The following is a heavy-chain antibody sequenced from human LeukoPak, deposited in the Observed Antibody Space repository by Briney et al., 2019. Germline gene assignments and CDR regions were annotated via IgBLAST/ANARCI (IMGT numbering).Heavy chain of an antibody. J-gene: IGHJ4*02. CDR2: IWYDGSNK. Sequence: GRSLRLSCAASEFTFNNHDMHWVRQAPGKGLEWVAAIWYDGSNKYYGDSVKGRFTISRDNSKNTLYLQMNSLRAEDTAAYYCARAGYGDPHFDFWGQGTLVTVSS. V-gene: IGHV3-33*08. CDR1: EFTFNNHD. CDR3: ARAGYGDPHFDF. D-gene: IGHD4-17*01.